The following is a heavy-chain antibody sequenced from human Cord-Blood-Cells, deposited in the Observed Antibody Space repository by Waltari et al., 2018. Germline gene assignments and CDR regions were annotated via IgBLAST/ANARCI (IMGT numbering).Heavy chain of an antibody. J-gene: IGHJ4*02. CDR2: MKPNSGNT. V-gene: IGHV1-8*03. Sequence: QVQLVQSGAEVKKPGASVKVSCKASGYTFTSYDINWVRQAPGQGLEWMGWMKPNSGNTGYAQKFQGRVTITRNTSISTAYMELSSLRSEDTAVYYCARGLKRYSSSWYYRREYYFDYWGQGTLVTVSS. CDR3: ARGLKRYSSSWYYRREYYFDY. CDR1: GYTFTSYD. D-gene: IGHD6-13*01.